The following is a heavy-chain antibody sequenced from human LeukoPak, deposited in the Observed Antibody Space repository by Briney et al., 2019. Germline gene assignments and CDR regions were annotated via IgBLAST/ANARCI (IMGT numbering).Heavy chain of an antibody. CDR2: INHSGST. D-gene: IGHD6-19*01. CDR1: GGSFSGYY. CDR3: ARRRRAVPTIDY. J-gene: IGHJ4*02. V-gene: IGHV4-34*01. Sequence: PSETLSLTCAVYGGSFSGYYWSWIRQPPGKGLEWIGEINHSGSTNYNPSLKSRVTISVDTSKNQFSLKLSSVTAADTAVYYCARRRRAVPTIDYWGQGTLVTVSS.